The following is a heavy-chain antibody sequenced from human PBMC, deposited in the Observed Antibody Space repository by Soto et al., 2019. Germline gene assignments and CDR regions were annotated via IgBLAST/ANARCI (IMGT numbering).Heavy chain of an antibody. Sequence: VQLVESGGGLVKPGGSLRLSCAASGFTFSSYSMNWVRQAPGKGLEWVSSISSSSSYIYYADSVKGRFTISRDNAKNSLYLQMNSLRAEDTAVYYCARGYDSSGYLFDYWGQGTLVTVSS. CDR3: ARGYDSSGYLFDY. D-gene: IGHD3-22*01. J-gene: IGHJ4*02. CDR1: GFTFSSYS. CDR2: ISSSSSYI. V-gene: IGHV3-21*01.